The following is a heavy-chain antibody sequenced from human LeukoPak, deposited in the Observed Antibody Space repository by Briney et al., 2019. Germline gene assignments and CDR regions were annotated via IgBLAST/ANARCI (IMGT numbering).Heavy chain of an antibody. J-gene: IGHJ4*02. V-gene: IGHV3-9*01. CDR1: GFTFDDYA. Sequence: AGGSLRLSCAASGFTFDDYAMHWVRQAPGKGLEWVSGISWNSGSIGYADSVKGRFTISRDNAKNSLYLQMNSLRAEDTALYYCAKASGGYYYRNCDYWGQGTLVTVSS. D-gene: IGHD3-22*01. CDR3: AKASGGYYYRNCDY. CDR2: ISWNSGSI.